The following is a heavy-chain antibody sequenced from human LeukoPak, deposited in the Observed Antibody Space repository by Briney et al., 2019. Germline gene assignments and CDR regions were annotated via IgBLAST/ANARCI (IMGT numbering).Heavy chain of an antibody. CDR2: ISYSGST. D-gene: IGHD2-15*01. Sequence: PSETLSLTCTVSGGSISSYYWSWLRQPPGKGLEWIGYISYSGSTNYNPSLKSRVTISVDMSKNQFSLKLSSVTAADTAVYYCVAGGGNFNYWGQGTLVTVSS. V-gene: IGHV4-59*01. J-gene: IGHJ4*02. CDR1: GGSISSYY. CDR3: VAGGGNFNY.